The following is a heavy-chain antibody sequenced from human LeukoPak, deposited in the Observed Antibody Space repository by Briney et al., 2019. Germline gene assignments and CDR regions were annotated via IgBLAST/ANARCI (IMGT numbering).Heavy chain of an antibody. D-gene: IGHD3-3*01. Sequence: GGSLRLSCAASGFTFSSYWMSWVRQAPGKGLEWVANIKQDGSEKYYVDSVKGRFTISRDNAKNSLYLQMNSLRAEDTAVYYCAKDGSYDFWSGYIHYYYGMDVWGQGTTVTVSS. CDR3: AKDGSYDFWSGYIHYYYGMDV. J-gene: IGHJ6*02. V-gene: IGHV3-7*03. CDR1: GFTFSSYW. CDR2: IKQDGSEK.